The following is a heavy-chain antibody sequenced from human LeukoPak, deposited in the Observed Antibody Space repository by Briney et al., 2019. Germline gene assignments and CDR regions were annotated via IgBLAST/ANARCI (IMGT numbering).Heavy chain of an antibody. CDR1: GGSISSGDYY. CDR2: IHNSGTT. Sequence: ASQTLSLTCTVSGGSISSGDYYWSWIRQSSGKGLEWIGEIHNSGTTNYNPSLNSRVTISEDTSKNQFYLNLSSVTAADTAVYYCARRYYYDLGSFPFDFWGQGTLVTVSS. CDR3: ARRYYYDLGSFPFDF. V-gene: IGHV4-30-4*01. J-gene: IGHJ4*02. D-gene: IGHD3-10*01.